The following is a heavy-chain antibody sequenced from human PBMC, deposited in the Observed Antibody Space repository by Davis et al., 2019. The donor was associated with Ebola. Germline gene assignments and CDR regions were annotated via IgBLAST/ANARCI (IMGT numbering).Heavy chain of an antibody. CDR2: INAGNGNT. CDR3: ARGRVVIKAFDI. V-gene: IGHV1-46*01. D-gene: IGHD3-3*01. Sequence: ASVQVSCKASGYTFTSYYMHWVRQAPGQGLEWMGWINAGNGNTKYSQKFQGRVTMTRDTSTSTVYMELSSLRSEDTAVYYCARGRVVIKAFDIWGQGTMVTVSS. J-gene: IGHJ3*02. CDR1: GYTFTSYY.